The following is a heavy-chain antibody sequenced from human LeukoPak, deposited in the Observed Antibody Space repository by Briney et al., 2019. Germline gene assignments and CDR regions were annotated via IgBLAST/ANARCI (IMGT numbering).Heavy chain of an antibody. CDR3: ARYSGYDYSPSQYFQH. CDR1: GGSISSSSYY. D-gene: IGHD5-12*01. Sequence: SETLSLTCTVSGGSISSSSYYWGWIRQPPGKGLEWIGSIYYSGSAYYNPSLKSRVTISVDTSKNQFSLKLSSVTAADTAVYYCARYSGYDYSPSQYFQHWGQGTLVTVSS. CDR2: IYYSGSA. J-gene: IGHJ1*01. V-gene: IGHV4-39*01.